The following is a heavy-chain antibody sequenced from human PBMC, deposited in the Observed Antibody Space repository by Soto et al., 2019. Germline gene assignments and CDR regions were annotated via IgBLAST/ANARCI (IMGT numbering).Heavy chain of an antibody. J-gene: IGHJ4*02. CDR3: AWVGLGIAAAGTFDY. CDR1: GFTFSSYG. Sequence: QVQLVESGGGVVQPGRSLRLSCAASGFTFSSYGMHWVRQAPGKGLEWVAVIWYDGSNKYYADSVKGRFTISRDNSKNTLYLQMNSLRAEDTAVYYCAWVGLGIAAAGTFDYWGQGTLVTVSS. V-gene: IGHV3-33*01. D-gene: IGHD6-13*01. CDR2: IWYDGSNK.